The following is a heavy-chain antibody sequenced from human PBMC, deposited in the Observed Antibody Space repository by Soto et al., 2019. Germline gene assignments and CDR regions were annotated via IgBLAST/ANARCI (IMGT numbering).Heavy chain of an antibody. CDR1: GGTFSSYA. V-gene: IGHV1-69*12. J-gene: IGHJ5*02. CDR2: IIPIFGTA. D-gene: IGHD2-15*01. Sequence: QVQLVQSGAEVKKPGSSVKVSCKASGGTFSSYAISWVRQAPGQGLEWMGGIIPIFGTANYAQKFQGRVTITADESTSTAYMELSRLRSEDTAVYYCARDGGYCSGGSCYVGWFDPWGQGTLVTVSS. CDR3: ARDGGYCSGGSCYVGWFDP.